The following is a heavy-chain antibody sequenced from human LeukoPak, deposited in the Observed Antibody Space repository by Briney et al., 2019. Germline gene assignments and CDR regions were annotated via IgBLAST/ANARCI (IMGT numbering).Heavy chain of an antibody. CDR1: GFTVRSNY. J-gene: IGHJ4*02. D-gene: IGHD6-19*01. Sequence: GGSLRLSCAASGFTVRSNYMSWVRQAPGKGLEWVSVIYSGGSTYYADSVKGRFTISRDNSKNTLYLQMNNLRAEDTAVYYCARDGRKVITSGWYYFDCWGQGTLVTVSS. CDR2: IYSGGST. V-gene: IGHV3-53*01. CDR3: ARDGRKVITSGWYYFDC.